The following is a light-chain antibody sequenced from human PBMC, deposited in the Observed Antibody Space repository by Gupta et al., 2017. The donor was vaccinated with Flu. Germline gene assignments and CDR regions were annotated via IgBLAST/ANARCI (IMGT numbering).Light chain of an antibody. CDR1: QDMSSH. CDR2: EAS. Sequence: DIQMTQSPSSLSASVGDRVTITCQASQDMSSHLNWYQKKPGRAPKLLIYEASNLEAAVPSRSSGSGSGTDFTFTISGLQPEDVATSFCQQYDNIPPVTFGPGTRLQIK. V-gene: IGKV1-33*01. CDR3: QQYDNIPPVT. J-gene: IGKJ5*01.